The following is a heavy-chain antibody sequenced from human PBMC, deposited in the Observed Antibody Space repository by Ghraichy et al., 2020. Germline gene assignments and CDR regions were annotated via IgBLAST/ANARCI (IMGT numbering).Heavy chain of an antibody. Sequence: SLNISCTVSGASMNSGDYYWNWIRQHPGEGLEWIGYIYHTGSTEYNPSLGSRVLISIDTSTNQFYLKLRSVTVADTAVYFCARDSPPDTEGGYYYMDVWGKGTTVTVSS. CDR2: IYHTGST. V-gene: IGHV4-31*03. J-gene: IGHJ6*03. CDR3: ARDSPPDTEGGYYYMDV. CDR1: GASMNSGDYY. D-gene: IGHD5-18*01.